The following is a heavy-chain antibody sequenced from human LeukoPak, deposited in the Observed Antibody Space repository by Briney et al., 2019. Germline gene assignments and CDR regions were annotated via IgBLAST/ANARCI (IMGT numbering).Heavy chain of an antibody. V-gene: IGHV5-51*01. CDR2: IYPGDSDT. D-gene: IGHD5-12*01. Sequence: GESLQISCKGSGYSFNSYWIGWGRQLPGKGREWMGIIYPGDSDTRYSPSFQGQVTISADKSISTAYLQWSSLKASDTAMYYCARLPGIVATIERYFDYWGQGTLVTVSS. CDR3: ARLPGIVATIERYFDY. J-gene: IGHJ4*02. CDR1: GYSFNSYW.